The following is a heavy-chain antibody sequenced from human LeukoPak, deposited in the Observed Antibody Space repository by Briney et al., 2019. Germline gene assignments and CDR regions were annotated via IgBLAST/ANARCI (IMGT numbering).Heavy chain of an antibody. Sequence: GGSLRLSCAASGFTFSNYWMSWVRQAPGKGLEWVANIKQDGSEKYYVDSMKGRFGISRDNAKNSLFLQMNSLRAEDTAVYYRARMSSSGYFLWGQGTLVTVSS. CDR1: GFTFSNYW. J-gene: IGHJ4*02. D-gene: IGHD3-22*01. CDR3: ARMSSSGYFL. V-gene: IGHV3-7*01. CDR2: IKQDGSEK.